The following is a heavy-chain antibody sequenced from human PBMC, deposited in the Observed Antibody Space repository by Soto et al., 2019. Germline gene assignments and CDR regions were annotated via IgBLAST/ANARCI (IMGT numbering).Heavy chain of an antibody. Sequence: PVGSLRLSCAASGFTFSDYYMTWIRQPPGKGLEWVSYISSRGSDTDYADSVKGRFTISRDNAKNTLFVEMKNLRGEDSAVYYCVRGTPTGTDPMGTWGQGTVVTVS. CDR1: GFTFSDYY. V-gene: IGHV3-11*06. D-gene: IGHD1-1*01. CDR3: VRGTPTGTDPMGT. CDR2: ISSRGSDT. J-gene: IGHJ4*02.